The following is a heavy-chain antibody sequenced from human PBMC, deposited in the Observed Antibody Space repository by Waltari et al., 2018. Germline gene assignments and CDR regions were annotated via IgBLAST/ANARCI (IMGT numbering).Heavy chain of an antibody. CDR1: GGSITSSSSY. J-gene: IGHJ4*02. V-gene: IGHV4-39*01. Sequence: QLQLQESGPGLVKPSETMSLTCTVSGGSITSSSSYWGWIRQPPGKGLEWIGSIYYSGSTYYNPSLKSRFTISVDTSKNQFSLKLSSVTAADTAVYYCAIQSHLLTDYWGQGTLVTVSS. CDR2: IYYSGST. CDR3: AIQSHLLTDY.